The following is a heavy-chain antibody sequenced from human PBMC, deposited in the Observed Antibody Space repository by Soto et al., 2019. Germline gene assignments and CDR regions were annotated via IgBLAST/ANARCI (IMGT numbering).Heavy chain of an antibody. V-gene: IGHV5-10-1*01. CDR1: GYSFTSYW. CDR3: ASYDSSGYPAPFDY. Sequence: PGEALKISCKGSGYSFTSYWISWVRQMPGKGLEWMGRIDPSDSYTNYSPSFQGHVTISADKSISTAYLQWSSLKASDTAMYYCASYDSSGYPAPFDYWGQGTLVTVSS. D-gene: IGHD3-22*01. J-gene: IGHJ4*02. CDR2: IDPSDSYT.